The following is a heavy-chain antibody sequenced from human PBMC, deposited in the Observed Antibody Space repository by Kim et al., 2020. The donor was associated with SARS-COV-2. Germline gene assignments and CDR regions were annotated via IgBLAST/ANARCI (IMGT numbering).Heavy chain of an antibody. Sequence: LKSRVTISVDTSKNQFSLKLSSVTAADTAVYYCARLFALDILTGYYYFDYWGQGTLVTVSS. J-gene: IGHJ4*02. V-gene: IGHV4-39*01. D-gene: IGHD3-9*01. CDR3: ARLFALDILTGYYYFDY.